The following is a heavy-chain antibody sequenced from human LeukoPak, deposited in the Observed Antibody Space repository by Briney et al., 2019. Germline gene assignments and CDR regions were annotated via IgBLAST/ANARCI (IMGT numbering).Heavy chain of an antibody. CDR3: ARGVHSSGFYQH. J-gene: IGHJ1*01. CDR2: IIPILGIA. D-gene: IGHD3-22*01. CDR1: GGTFSSYA. V-gene: IGHV1-69*04. Sequence: GASVKVSCKASGGTFSSYAISWVRQAPGQGLEWMGRIIPILGIANYAQKFQGRVTITADKSTSTAYMELSSLRPEDTAVYYCARGVHSSGFYQHWGQGTLVTVSS.